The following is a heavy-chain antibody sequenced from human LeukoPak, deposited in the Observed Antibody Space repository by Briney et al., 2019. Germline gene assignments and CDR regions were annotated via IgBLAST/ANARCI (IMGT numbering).Heavy chain of an antibody. D-gene: IGHD3-10*01. CDR2: INHSGGT. CDR3: ARYNTYYYGSGSAYFDY. J-gene: IGHJ4*02. V-gene: IGHV4-34*01. CDR1: GGSFSGYY. Sequence: SETLSLTCAVYGGSFSGYYWSWIRQPPGKGLEWIGEINHSGGTDYNPSLKSRVTISVDTSKNQFSLKLSSVTAADTAVYYCARYNTYYYGSGSAYFDYWGQGTLVTVSS.